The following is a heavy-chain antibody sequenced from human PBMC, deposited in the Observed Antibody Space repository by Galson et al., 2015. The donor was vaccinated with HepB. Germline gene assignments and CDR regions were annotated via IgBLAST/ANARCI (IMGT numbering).Heavy chain of an antibody. CDR2: INPNSGGT. CDR1: GYTFTGYY. CDR3: ARLKLPILLWFGELPGAFGI. D-gene: IGHD3-10*01. Sequence: SVTVSCKASGYTFTGYYMHWVRQAPGQGLEWMGWINPNSGGTNYAQKFQGRVTMTRDTSISTAYVELSRLGSDDTAVYYCARLKLPILLWFGELPGAFGIWGQGTMVTVSS. J-gene: IGHJ3*02. V-gene: IGHV1-2*02.